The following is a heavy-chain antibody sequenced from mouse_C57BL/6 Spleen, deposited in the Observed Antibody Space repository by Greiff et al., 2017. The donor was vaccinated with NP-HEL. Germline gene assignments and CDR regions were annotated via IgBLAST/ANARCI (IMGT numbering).Heavy chain of an antibody. D-gene: IGHD1-1*01. Sequence: QVQLQQPGAELVKPGASVKMSCKASGYTFTSYWITWVKQRPGQGLEWIGDIYPGSGSTNYNEKFKSKATLTVDTSSSTAYMQLSSLTSEDSAVYYCARYHYGSSYHWYFDVWGTGTTVTVSS. CDR3: ARYHYGSSYHWYFDV. V-gene: IGHV1-55*01. CDR1: GYTFTSYW. CDR2: IYPGSGST. J-gene: IGHJ1*03.